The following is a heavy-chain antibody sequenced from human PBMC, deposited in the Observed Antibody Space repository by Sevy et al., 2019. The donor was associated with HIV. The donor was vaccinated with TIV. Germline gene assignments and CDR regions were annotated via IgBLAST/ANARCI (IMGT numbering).Heavy chain of an antibody. D-gene: IGHD6-19*01. V-gene: IGHV3-21*01. CDR1: GFPLRKYS. CDR3: VRDSSGLS. J-gene: IGHJ4*02. Sequence: GGSLRLSCAASGFPLRKYSMNWVRQAPGKGLEWVSLISRNSTYIYYSDSVKGRFTISRDNAENSLFLQMNSLSAEDTAVYYCVRDSSGLSWGQGTLVTVSS. CDR2: ISRNSTYI.